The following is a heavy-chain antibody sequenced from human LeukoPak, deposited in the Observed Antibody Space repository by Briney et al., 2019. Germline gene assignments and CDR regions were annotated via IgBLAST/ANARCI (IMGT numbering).Heavy chain of an antibody. Sequence: SETLSLTCTVSGGSISSYYWSWIRQPPGKGLEWIGYIYYSGSTNYNPSLKSRVTISVDTSKNQFSLKLSSVTAADTAVYYCASNSGVDYWGQGTLVTVSS. CDR2: IYYSGST. V-gene: IGHV4-59*12. CDR3: ASNSGVDY. CDR1: GGSISSYY. D-gene: IGHD6-25*01. J-gene: IGHJ4*02.